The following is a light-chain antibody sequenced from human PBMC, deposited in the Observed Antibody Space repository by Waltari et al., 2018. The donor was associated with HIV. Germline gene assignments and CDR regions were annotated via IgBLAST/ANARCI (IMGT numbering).Light chain of an antibody. J-gene: IGLJ2*01. Sequence: QSVLTQPPSVSGAPRQRVTISCSGGSSNIGNNGVTWYQQIPGRPPKLLIHYHDRLPSGVSDRFSCSKSGTSASRGISGLQSEEEATYFCAAWDDSLNGVVFGGGTRLTVL. CDR2: YHD. CDR1: SSNIGNNG. CDR3: AAWDDSLNGVV. V-gene: IGLV1-36*01.